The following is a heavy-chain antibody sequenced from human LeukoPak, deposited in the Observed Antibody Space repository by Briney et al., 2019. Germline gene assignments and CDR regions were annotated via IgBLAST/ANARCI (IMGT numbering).Heavy chain of an antibody. CDR1: GYTFTDYY. CDR3: ARIDFWSGYCLDY. V-gene: IGHV1-2*07. J-gene: IGHJ4*02. CDR2: INPSSGAT. Sequence: ASVKVSCKASGYTFTDYYMHWVRQAPGQGLEWMGWINPSSGATNYAHKFECRVTMTRDTSITTASMELSRLRPDDPAVYYCARIDFWSGYCLDYWGQGTLVTVSS. D-gene: IGHD3-3*01.